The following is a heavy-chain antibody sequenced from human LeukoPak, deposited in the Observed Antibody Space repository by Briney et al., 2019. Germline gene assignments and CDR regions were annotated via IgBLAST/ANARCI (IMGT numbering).Heavy chain of an antibody. J-gene: IGHJ5*02. CDR3: ARARRNWFDP. D-gene: IGHD1-14*01. Sequence: ASVKVSCTASGYTFTSFGISWVRQAPGQGLEWMGWMNPNSGNTGYAQKFQGRVTMTRNTSISTAYMELSSLRSEDTAVYYCARARRNWFDPWGQGTLVTVSS. CDR1: GYTFTSFG. V-gene: IGHV1-8*01. CDR2: MNPNSGNT.